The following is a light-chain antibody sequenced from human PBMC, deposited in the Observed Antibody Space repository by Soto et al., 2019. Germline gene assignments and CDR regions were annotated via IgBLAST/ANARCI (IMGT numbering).Light chain of an antibody. CDR3: QHYNDYSWT. CDR2: GTS. CDR1: QSISIW. Sequence: DLHMTQSPSTLSASVGDRVTITCRASQSISIWLAWYQQKPGRAPNLLIYGTSSLESGVPSRFRGSGSGTEFPLTISSLQPDDFATYCCQHYNDYSWTFGQGTKVE. J-gene: IGKJ1*01. V-gene: IGKV1-5*03.